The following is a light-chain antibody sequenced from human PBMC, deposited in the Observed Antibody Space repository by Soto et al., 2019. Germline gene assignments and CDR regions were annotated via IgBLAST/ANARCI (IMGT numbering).Light chain of an antibody. CDR3: SAWDDSLSGVV. CDR1: SSNIGTNF. J-gene: IGLJ2*01. V-gene: IGLV1-47*02. CDR2: SND. Sequence: QAVVTQPPSASATPGQRVSISCSGSSSNIGTNFVSWYQQLPGTAPKLLIYSNDQRPSGVPDRFSGSKSGTSASLAISGLRSEDEADYYCSAWDDSLSGVVFGGGTQLTVL.